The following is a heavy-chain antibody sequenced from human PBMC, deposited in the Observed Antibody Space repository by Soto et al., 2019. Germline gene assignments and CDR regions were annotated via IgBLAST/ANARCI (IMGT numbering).Heavy chain of an antibody. D-gene: IGHD6-13*01. J-gene: IGHJ6*02. Sequence: PSETLSLTCTVSGGSITSYYWSWIRQPPGKGLEWIGNIYYSESTNYNPSLKSRVTISIDTSKNQFSLKLSSVTAADTAVYYCARDAGSSWKNPYYFYGMHVSGQGTTVTVSS. V-gene: IGHV4-59*01. CDR2: IYYSEST. CDR1: GGSITSYY. CDR3: ARDAGSSWKNPYYFYGMHV.